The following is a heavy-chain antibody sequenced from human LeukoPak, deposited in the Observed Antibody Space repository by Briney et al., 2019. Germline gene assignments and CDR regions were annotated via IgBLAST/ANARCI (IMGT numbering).Heavy chain of an antibody. CDR3: AKDGLWFGGSLPDY. D-gene: IGHD3-10*01. J-gene: IGHJ4*02. CDR2: ISYDGSNK. CDR1: GFTFSSYG. V-gene: IGHV3-30*18. Sequence: GGSLRLSCAASGFTFSSYGMHWVRQAPGKGLEWVAVISYDGSNKYYADSVKGRFTISRDNSKNTLYLQMNSLRAEDTAVYYCAKDGLWFGGSLPDYWGQGTLVTVSS.